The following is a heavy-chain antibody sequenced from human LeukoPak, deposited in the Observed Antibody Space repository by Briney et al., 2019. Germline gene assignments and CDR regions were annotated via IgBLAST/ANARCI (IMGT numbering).Heavy chain of an antibody. V-gene: IGHV3-9*01. D-gene: IGHD3-10*01. J-gene: IGHJ4*02. CDR2: ISWNSGSI. CDR1: GFTFDDYA. Sequence: GGSLRLSCAASGFTFDDYAMHWVRQAPGKGLEWVSGISWNSGSIGYADSVKGRFTISRDNAKNSLYLQMNSLRAEDTALYYCAKDTYGSGSYYNEAGLDYWGQGTLVTVSS. CDR3: AKDTYGSGSYYNEAGLDY.